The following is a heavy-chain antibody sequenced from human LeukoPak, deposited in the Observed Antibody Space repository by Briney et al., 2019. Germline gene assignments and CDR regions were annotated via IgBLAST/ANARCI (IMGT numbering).Heavy chain of an antibody. J-gene: IGHJ4*02. CDR1: GFTFSSYE. Sequence: GGSLRLSCAASGFTFSSYEMNWVRQAPGKGLEWVSCISSSGSTIYYADSVKGRFTVSRDNAKNSLYLQMNSLRAEDTAVYYCARGDPRVGATDYWGQGTLVTVSS. D-gene: IGHD1-26*01. CDR3: ARGDPRVGATDY. CDR2: ISSSGSTI. V-gene: IGHV3-48*03.